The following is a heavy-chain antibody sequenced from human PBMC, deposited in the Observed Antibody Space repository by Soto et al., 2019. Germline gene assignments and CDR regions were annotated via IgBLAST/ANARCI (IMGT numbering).Heavy chain of an antibody. CDR2: INHSGST. J-gene: IGHJ6*03. V-gene: IGHV4-34*01. Sequence: SETLSLTCAVYGGSFSGYYWSWIRQPPGKGLEWIGEINHSGSTNYNPSLKSRVTISVDTSKNQFSLKLSSVTAADQAVYYCARVQYLPAETRYYYMDVWGKGTTVTVSS. CDR3: ARVQYLPAETRYYYMDV. CDR1: GGSFSGYY. D-gene: IGHD4-4*01.